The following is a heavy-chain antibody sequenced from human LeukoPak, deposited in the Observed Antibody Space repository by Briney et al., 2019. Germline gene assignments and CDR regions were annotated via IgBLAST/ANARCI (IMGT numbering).Heavy chain of an antibody. CDR3: ARVLRDYYFDY. D-gene: IGHD3-9*01. Sequence: GGSLRLSCVASGFSFSSYNMNWVRQAPGKGLDWVSSITMSSTYIYYADSVKGRFTISRDNAKNSVFLQMNSLRAEDTAVYYCARVLRDYYFDYWGQGTLVTVSS. J-gene: IGHJ4*02. CDR1: GFSFSSYN. V-gene: IGHV3-21*01. CDR2: ITMSSTYI.